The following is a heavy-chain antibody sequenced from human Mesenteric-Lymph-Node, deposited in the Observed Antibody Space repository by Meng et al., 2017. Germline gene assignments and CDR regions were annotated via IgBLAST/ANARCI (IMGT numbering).Heavy chain of an antibody. CDR1: GFTVSSNY. CDR2: IYSGGST. Sequence: GESLKISCAASGFTVSSNYMSWVRQAPGKGLEWVSVIYSGGSTYYADSVKGRFTIYRDNSKNSLYLQMNSLRPEDTAVYYCTTVSSSSLGYWGQGTLVTVSS. V-gene: IGHV3-53*01. D-gene: IGHD6-6*01. CDR3: TTVSSSSLGY. J-gene: IGHJ4*02.